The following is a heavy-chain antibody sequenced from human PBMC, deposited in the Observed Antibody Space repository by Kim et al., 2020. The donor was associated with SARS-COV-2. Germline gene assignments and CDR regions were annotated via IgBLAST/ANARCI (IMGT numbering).Heavy chain of an antibody. CDR1: GFTFSFHG. D-gene: IGHD6-19*01. Sequence: GGSLRLSCAASGFTFSFHGMEWVRQAPGKGLEWVAAISSDGNYKYYVDSVKGRFIISRDNSKNTLYLQMDNLTPEDTAVYYCVKLFTSGWYADPWGQGTLVTVSS. J-gene: IGHJ5*02. V-gene: IGHV3-30*18. CDR3: VKLFTSGWYADP. CDR2: ISSDGNYK.